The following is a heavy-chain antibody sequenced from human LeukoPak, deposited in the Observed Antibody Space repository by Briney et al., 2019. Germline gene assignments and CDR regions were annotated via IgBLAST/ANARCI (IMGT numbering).Heavy chain of an antibody. CDR1: GGSFSGYY. CDR2: INHSGST. J-gene: IGHJ4*02. Sequence: SETLSLTCAVYGGSFSGYYWSWVRQPPGKGLEWIGEINHSGSTNYNPSLKSRVTISVDTSKNQFSLKLSSVTAADTAVYYCARVAGAPDYWGQGTLVTVSS. D-gene: IGHD6-19*01. CDR3: ARVAGAPDY. V-gene: IGHV4-34*01.